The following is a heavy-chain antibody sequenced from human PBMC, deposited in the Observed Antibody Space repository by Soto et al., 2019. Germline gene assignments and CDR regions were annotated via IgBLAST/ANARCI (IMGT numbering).Heavy chain of an antibody. J-gene: IGHJ3*02. CDR1: GFTFSDYY. Sequence: LRLSCAASGFTFSDYYMSWIRQAPGKGLEWVSYISSSSSYTNYADSVKGRFTISRDNAKNSLYLQMNSLRAEDTAVYYCARDRYCSSTSCHSHDAFDIWGQGTMVTVSS. CDR3: ARDRYCSSTSCHSHDAFDI. D-gene: IGHD2-2*02. CDR2: ISSSSSYT. V-gene: IGHV3-11*06.